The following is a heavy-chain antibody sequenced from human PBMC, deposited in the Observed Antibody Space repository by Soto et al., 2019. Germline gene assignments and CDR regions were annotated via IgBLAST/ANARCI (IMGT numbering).Heavy chain of an antibody. J-gene: IGHJ4*02. CDR3: ARTSVPFKLRPNFDY. CDR2: MNPNSGNT. CDR1: GYTFTSYD. D-gene: IGHD1-7*01. Sequence: ASVKVSCKASGYTFTSYDINGVRQATGQGLEWMGWMNPNSGNTGYAQKFQGRVTMTRNASISTAYMELSSLRSEDTAVYYCARTSVPFKLRPNFDYWGQGTLSTLSS. V-gene: IGHV1-8*01.